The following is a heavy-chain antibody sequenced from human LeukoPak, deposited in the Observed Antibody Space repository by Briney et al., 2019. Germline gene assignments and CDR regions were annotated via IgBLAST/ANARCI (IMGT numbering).Heavy chain of an antibody. J-gene: IGHJ3*02. Sequence: SETLSLTCTVSGGSISSYYWSWIRQPAGKGLEWIGRIYTSGSTNYNPSLKSRVTMSVDTSKNQFSLKLRSVTAADTAVYYWARVRTYYDILTGYSDNAFDIWGQGTMVTVSS. D-gene: IGHD3-9*01. CDR1: GGSISSYY. CDR2: IYTSGST. V-gene: IGHV4-4*07. CDR3: ARVRTYYDILTGYSDNAFDI.